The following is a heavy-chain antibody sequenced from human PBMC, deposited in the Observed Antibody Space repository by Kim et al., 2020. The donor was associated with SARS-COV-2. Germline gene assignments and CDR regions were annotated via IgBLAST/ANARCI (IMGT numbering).Heavy chain of an antibody. CDR3: ARGASFAFDI. Sequence: TLSADSVKARFTISRDNAKNTLYLQMNSLGVDDTAVYYCARGASFAFDIWGQGTTVSV. D-gene: IGHD1-26*01. V-gene: IGHV3-74*01. J-gene: IGHJ3*02. CDR2: T.